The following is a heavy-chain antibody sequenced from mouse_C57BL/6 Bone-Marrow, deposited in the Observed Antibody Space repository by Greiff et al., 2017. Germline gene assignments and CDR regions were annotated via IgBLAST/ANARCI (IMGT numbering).Heavy chain of an antibody. CDR3: AREGVLWLRRVSSWFAY. CDR2: IHPNSGST. Sequence: VQLQQPGAELVKPGASVKLSCKASGYTFTSYWMHWVKQRPGQGLEWIGMIHPNSGSTNYNEKFKSKATLTVDKSSSTAYMQLSSLASEDSAVYYCAREGVLWLRRVSSWFAYWGQGTLDTVSA. CDR1: GYTFTSYW. D-gene: IGHD2-2*01. V-gene: IGHV1-64*01. J-gene: IGHJ3*01.